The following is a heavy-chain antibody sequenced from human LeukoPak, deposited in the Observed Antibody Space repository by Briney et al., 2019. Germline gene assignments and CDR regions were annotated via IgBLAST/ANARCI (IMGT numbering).Heavy chain of an antibody. CDR3: ARDFSWRQFDY. V-gene: IGHV3-7*01. CDR2: IGPDGSGP. CDR1: GFTAGFTFSTSY. J-gene: IGHJ4*02. Sequence: GGSLRLSCETSGFTAGFTFSTSYMTWVRQAPGMGLEWVAEIGPDGSGPVYVDSVKGRFTISRDNAKNSLYLQMNRLRVEETAVYYCARDFSWRQFDYWGLGTLVTVSS.